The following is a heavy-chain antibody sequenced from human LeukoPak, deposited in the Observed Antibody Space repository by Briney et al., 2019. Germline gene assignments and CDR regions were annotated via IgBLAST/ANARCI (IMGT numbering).Heavy chain of an antibody. V-gene: IGHV3-53*01. J-gene: IGHJ4*02. CDR3: ARGAATGPTLGLDY. CDR2: IYTGGSP. Sequence: GGSLRHSCVASGFTVTSNYVTWVRQAPGKGLEWVSVIYTGGSPYYADSVKGRFAISRDISKNTVYLQMYSLRAEDTAVYYCARGAATGPTLGLDYWGQGTLVTVSS. D-gene: IGHD6-13*01. CDR1: GFTVTSNY.